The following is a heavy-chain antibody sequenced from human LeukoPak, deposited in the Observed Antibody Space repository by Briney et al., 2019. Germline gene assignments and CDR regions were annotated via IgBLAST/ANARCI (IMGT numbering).Heavy chain of an antibody. V-gene: IGHV4-61*02. CDR3: ARETTGLARYFDY. D-gene: IGHD4-11*01. Sequence: SQTLSLTCTVSGGSISSGGYYWSWIRQPAGKGLEWIGRIYTSGSTNYNPSLKSRVTMSVDTSKNQFSLNLSSVTAADTAFYYCARETTGLARYFDYWGQGTLVTVSS. CDR2: IYTSGST. CDR1: GGSISSGGYY. J-gene: IGHJ4*02.